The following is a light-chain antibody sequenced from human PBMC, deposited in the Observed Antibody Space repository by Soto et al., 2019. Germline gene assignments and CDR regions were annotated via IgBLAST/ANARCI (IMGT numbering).Light chain of an antibody. Sequence: QSVLTQPASVSGSPGQSITISCTGTSSDIGLHNFVSWHQQHPGKAPKFIIYGVSNRPSGVSNRFSASKSGNTASLTISGLQADDEADYYCSSYTSTFTWVFGGGTKVTVL. CDR3: SSYTSTFTWV. V-gene: IGLV2-14*01. CDR2: GVS. CDR1: SSDIGLHNF. J-gene: IGLJ3*02.